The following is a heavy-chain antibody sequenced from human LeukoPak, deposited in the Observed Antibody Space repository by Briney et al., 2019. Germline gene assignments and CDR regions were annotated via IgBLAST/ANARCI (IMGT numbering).Heavy chain of an antibody. CDR3: ARRDYGDCVLDY. CDR2: IYYSGST. J-gene: IGHJ4*02. V-gene: IGHV4-59*01. Sequence: SETLSLTCTVSGGSISSYYWSWIRQPPGKGLEWIGYIYYSGSTNYNPSLKSRVTISVDTSKNQFSLKLSSVTAADTAVYYCARRDYGDCVLDYWGQGTLVTVSS. D-gene: IGHD4-17*01. CDR1: GGSISSYY.